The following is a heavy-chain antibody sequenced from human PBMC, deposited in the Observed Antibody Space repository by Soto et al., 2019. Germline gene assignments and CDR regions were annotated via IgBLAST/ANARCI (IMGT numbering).Heavy chain of an antibody. V-gene: IGHV3-11*01. D-gene: IGHD3-22*01. CDR1: GFAFSAYY. Sequence: QVHLMESGGGLVKPGGSLRLSCAASGFAFSAYYISWIRQAPGKGLEWLSYISESGTTIYYADSVKGRFTISRDNAKNSLYLQMNSLRVEDTAVYYCTRSDYDTSGYTDYWGQGTLVTVSS. J-gene: IGHJ4*02. CDR3: TRSDYDTSGYTDY. CDR2: ISESGTTI.